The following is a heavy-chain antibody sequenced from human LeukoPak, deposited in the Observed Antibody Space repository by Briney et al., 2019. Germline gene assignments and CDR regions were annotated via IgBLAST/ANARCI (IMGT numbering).Heavy chain of an antibody. V-gene: IGHV3-23*01. D-gene: IGHD2-15*01. CDR3: ARDQQYCSGGSCYSGNWFDP. Sequence: PGGSLRLSCAASGFTFSNYAMTWVRQAPGKGLDWVSGINERGDTTYDADSVKGRFTISRDNSKNTLYLQMDTLRAEDTAVYYCARDQQYCSGGSCYSGNWFDPWGQGTLVTVSS. CDR1: GFTFSNYA. J-gene: IGHJ5*02. CDR2: INERGDTT.